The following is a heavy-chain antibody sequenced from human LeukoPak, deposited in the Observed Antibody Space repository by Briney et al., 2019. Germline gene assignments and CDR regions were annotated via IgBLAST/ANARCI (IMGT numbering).Heavy chain of an antibody. D-gene: IGHD3-10*01. J-gene: IGHJ6*02. CDR3: ARFGSGSYSYYYYGMDV. CDR2: IYHSGST. Sequence: SETLSLTCAVSGVSISSSNWENWVRQPPGKGMEWIREIYHSGSTNYNPSLKSRVTISVDKSKNQFCLKLSSVTAADTAVYYCARFGSGSYSYYYYGMDVWGQGTTVTVSS. CDR1: GVSISSSNW. V-gene: IGHV4-4*02.